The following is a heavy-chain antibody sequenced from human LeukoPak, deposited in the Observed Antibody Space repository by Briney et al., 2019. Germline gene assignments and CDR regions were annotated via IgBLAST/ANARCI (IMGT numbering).Heavy chain of an antibody. CDR2: IWNDGSST. Sequence: GGSLRLSCAASGFIFSDYGMHWVRQAPGKGLEWVAVIWNDGSSTYYGDSVKGLFTISRDNSKNTLYLQMNSLRAEDTAVYYCARDNAGLVKHLDAFDLWGQGTMVTVAS. J-gene: IGHJ3*01. V-gene: IGHV3-33*01. D-gene: IGHD1-26*01. CDR1: GFIFSDYG. CDR3: ARDNAGLVKHLDAFDL.